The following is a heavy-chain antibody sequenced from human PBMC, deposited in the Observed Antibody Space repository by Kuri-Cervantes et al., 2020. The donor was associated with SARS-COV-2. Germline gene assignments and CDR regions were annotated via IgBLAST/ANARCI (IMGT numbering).Heavy chain of an antibody. J-gene: IGHJ6*03. CDR3: ARKSYDFWSGYPQTYYYYYMDV. Sequence: ASVKVSCKASGYTFTSYDINWVRQATGQGLEWMGWINPNSGGTNYAQKFQGRVTMTRDTSISTAYMELSRLRSDDTAVYYCARKSYDFWSGYPQTYYYYYMDVWGKGTTVTVSS. CDR1: GYTFTSYD. D-gene: IGHD3-3*01. CDR2: INPNSGGT. V-gene: IGHV1-2*02.